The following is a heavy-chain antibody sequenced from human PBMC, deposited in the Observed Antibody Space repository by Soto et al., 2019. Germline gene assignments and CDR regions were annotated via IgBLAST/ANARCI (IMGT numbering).Heavy chain of an antibody. CDR1: GESISSSCYY. V-gene: IGHV4-39*01. CDR3: ARQRTTVVTQAYFDQ. J-gene: IGHJ4*02. Sequence: SETLSLTCIVSGESISSSCYYWGWIRHPPGKGLEWIGSIYYSGRTYYNPSFKSRVTISIDTSKNQFSLKLSSVTATDTAVYYCARQRTTVVTQAYFDQWGQGAMVTV. D-gene: IGHD2-21*02. CDR2: IYYSGRT.